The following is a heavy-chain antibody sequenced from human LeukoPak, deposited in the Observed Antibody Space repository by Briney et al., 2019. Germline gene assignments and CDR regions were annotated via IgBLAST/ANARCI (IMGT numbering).Heavy chain of an antibody. CDR1: GFIFSTYN. J-gene: IGHJ6*03. CDR2: ISTSSSYI. Sequence: GGSLRLSCATSGFIFSTYNMNWVRQAPGKGLEWVSSISTSSSYIYYADSVKGRFTISRDNAKNSLYLQMNSLRAEDTAVYYCAKTTDNYYYYYMDVWGKGTTVTVSS. CDR3: AKTTDNYYYYYMDV. V-gene: IGHV3-21*01. D-gene: IGHD4-17*01.